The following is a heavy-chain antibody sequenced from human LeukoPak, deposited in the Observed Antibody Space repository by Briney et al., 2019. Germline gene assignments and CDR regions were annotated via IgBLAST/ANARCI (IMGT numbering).Heavy chain of an antibody. CDR1: QFTFRNYE. Sequence: AGGSLRLSCTTSQFTFRNYEVNWVRQAPGKGLEWISFTGSSTIQYADSVTGRFTISRDNAKNSLYLRMNSLRVEDTAVYYCASSKWFYFDSWGQGTLVTVSS. J-gene: IGHJ4*02. CDR3: ASSKWFYFDS. D-gene: IGHD3-22*01. V-gene: IGHV3-48*03. CDR2: TGSSTI.